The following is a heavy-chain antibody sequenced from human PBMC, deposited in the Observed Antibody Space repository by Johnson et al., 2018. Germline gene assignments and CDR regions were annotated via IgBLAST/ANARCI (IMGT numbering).Heavy chain of an antibody. CDR2: ISWNSGSL. Sequence: VQLVESGGGLVQPGRSXRLSCAASGFTFDDYAMHWVRQAPGKGLEWVSGISWNSGSLGYADSVKGRFTISRDNAKNSLYLQMNSLRAEDTALYYCAKENAGLDAFDIWGQGTMVSGSS. V-gene: IGHV3-9*01. CDR3: AKENAGLDAFDI. CDR1: GFTFDDYA. J-gene: IGHJ3*02. D-gene: IGHD1-14*01.